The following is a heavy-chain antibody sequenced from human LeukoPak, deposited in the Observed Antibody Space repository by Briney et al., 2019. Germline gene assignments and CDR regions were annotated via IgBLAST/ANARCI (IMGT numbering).Heavy chain of an antibody. CDR1: GYTFTSYD. D-gene: IGHD7-27*01. J-gene: IGHJ4*02. Sequence: GASVNVSCKASGYTFTSYDFNWVRQATGQRPEWMGWMSPNSGDTGYAQKFQDRVTMTRNTSISTAYIELSSLRSDDTAVYYCARGPPNWGYDYWGPGTLVTVSS. V-gene: IGHV1-8*01. CDR2: MSPNSGDT. CDR3: ARGPPNWGYDY.